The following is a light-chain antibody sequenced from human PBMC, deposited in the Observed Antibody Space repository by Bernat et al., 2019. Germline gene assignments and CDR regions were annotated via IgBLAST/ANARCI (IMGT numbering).Light chain of an antibody. CDR3: FSYVGSYTVI. Sequence: QPASVSGSPGQSITISCTGTNTDVGSYNLVSWYQQHPGKAPKLMIYEDSKRPSGVSNRFSGSKSVNTASLTISGLQAEDEADYYCFSYVGSYTVIFGGGTKLTVL. CDR2: EDS. V-gene: IGLV2-23*01. J-gene: IGLJ2*01. CDR1: NTDVGSYNL.